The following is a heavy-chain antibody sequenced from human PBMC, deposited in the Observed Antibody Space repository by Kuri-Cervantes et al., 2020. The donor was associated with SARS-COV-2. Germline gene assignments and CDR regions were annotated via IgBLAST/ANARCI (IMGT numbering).Heavy chain of an antibody. V-gene: IGHV3-30-3*01. D-gene: IGHD3-3*01. J-gene: IGHJ6*03. CDR3: ARDFDDLYYYYYMDV. CDR1: GFTFSSYA. Sequence: GGSLRLSCAACGFTFSSYAMHWVRQAPGKGLEWVAVISYDGSNKYYADSVKGRFTISRDNSKNTLYLQINSLRAEDTAVYYCARDFDDLYYYYYMDVWGKGTTVTVSS. CDR2: ISYDGSNK.